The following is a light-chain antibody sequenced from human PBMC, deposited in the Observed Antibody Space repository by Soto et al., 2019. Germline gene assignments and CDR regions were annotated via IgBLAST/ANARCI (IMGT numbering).Light chain of an antibody. Sequence: QSVLTQAPSVSGTPGQRVTISCSGSSSNIGSNSVYWYQHLTGTAPKLLIYRNNQRPSGVPDRISGSKSDISASLAISGLRSEDEADYYCCSFAGNYIYVFGTGTKVTVL. CDR2: RNN. CDR1: SSNIGSNS. J-gene: IGLJ1*01. V-gene: IGLV1-47*01. CDR3: CSFAGNYIYV.